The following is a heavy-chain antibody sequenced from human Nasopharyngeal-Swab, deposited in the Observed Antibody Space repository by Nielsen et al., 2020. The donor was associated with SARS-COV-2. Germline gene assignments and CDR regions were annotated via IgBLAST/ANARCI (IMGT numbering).Heavy chain of an antibody. CDR2: INAGNGNT. D-gene: IGHD3-10*01. J-gene: IGHJ6*03. Sequence: WVRQAPGQRLEWMGWINAGNGNTKYSQKFQGRVTITRDTSASTAYMELSSLRSEDTAVHYCARGRGYYGSGGYYYYMDVWGKGTTVTVSS. V-gene: IGHV1-3*01. CDR3: ARGRGYYGSGGYYYYMDV.